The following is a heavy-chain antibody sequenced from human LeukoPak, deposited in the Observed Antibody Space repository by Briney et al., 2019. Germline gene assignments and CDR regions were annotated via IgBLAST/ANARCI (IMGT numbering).Heavy chain of an antibody. D-gene: IGHD4-17*01. CDR1: GYTFTNYY. Sequence: GASVKVSCKASGYTFTNYYIHWVRQAPGQGLEWMGGIIPIFGTANYAQKFQGRVTITADKSTSTAYMELSSLRSEDTAVYYCARGGSSVTTSTSSSRKRNAFDIWGQGTMVTVSS. J-gene: IGHJ3*02. CDR3: ARGGSSVTTSTSSSRKRNAFDI. CDR2: IIPIFGTA. V-gene: IGHV1-69*06.